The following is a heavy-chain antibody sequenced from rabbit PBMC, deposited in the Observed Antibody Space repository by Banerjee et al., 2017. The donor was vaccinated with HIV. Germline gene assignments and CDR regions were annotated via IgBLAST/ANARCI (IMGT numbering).Heavy chain of an antibody. Sequence: QEQLEESGGGLVKPEGSLTLTCTASGFSFSSSYYMCWVRQAPGKGLEWIACIYAGSSGSTYYASWAKGRFTISKASSTTVTLQMTSLTAADTATYFCARDSGGYYFWGPGTLVTVS. D-gene: IGHD1-1*01. CDR1: GFSFSSSYY. V-gene: IGHV1S45*01. CDR2: IYAGSSGST. J-gene: IGHJ4*01. CDR3: ARDSGGYYF.